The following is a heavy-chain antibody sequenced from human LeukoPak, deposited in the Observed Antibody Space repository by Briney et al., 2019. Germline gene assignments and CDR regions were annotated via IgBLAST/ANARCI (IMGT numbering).Heavy chain of an antibody. CDR2: ISYDGSNK. CDR3: AKEISTFPDY. Sequence: GGSLRLSCAASGFTFSSYGMHWVRQAPGKGLEWVAVISYDGSNKYYADSVKGPFTISRDNSKNTLYLQMNSLRAEDTAVYYCAKEISTFPDYWGQGTLVTVSS. CDR1: GFTFSSYG. J-gene: IGHJ4*02. V-gene: IGHV3-30*18. D-gene: IGHD2/OR15-2a*01.